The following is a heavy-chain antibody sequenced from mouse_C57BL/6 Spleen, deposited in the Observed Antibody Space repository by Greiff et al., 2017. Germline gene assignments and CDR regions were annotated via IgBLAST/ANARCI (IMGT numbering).Heavy chain of an antibody. CDR2: IDPEDGDT. V-gene: IGHV14-2*01. J-gene: IGHJ4*01. CDR1: SFNIKDYY. CDR3: ARTKRGAMEY. Sequence: EVQLQQSGAELVNPRASVQLSCPASSFNIKDYYLHWVKQRTEQRLEWIGRIDPEDGDTKYAPKFQGTATITANTASNTAYLQLSSLTSEDAAVYYCARTKRGAMEYWGQGTSVT.